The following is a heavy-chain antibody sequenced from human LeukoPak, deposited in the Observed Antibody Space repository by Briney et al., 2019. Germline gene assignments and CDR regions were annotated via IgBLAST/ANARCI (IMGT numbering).Heavy chain of an antibody. J-gene: IGHJ6*02. CDR1: GYTFTNFG. CDR3: ARDYYGMDV. V-gene: IGHV1-69*04. CDR2: IIPILGIA. Sequence: GAPVKVSCKASGYTFTNFGISWVRQAPGQGLEWMGRIIPILGIANYAQKFQGRVTITADKSTSTAYMELSSLRSEDTAVYYCARDYYGMDVWGQGTTVTVSS.